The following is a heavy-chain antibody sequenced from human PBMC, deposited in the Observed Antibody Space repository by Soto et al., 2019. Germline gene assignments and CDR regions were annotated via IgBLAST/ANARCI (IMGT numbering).Heavy chain of an antibody. CDR2: ISSTCSYT. CDR3: ARDSTGWRAVYDY. D-gene: IGHD6-19*01. V-gene: IGHV3-11*05. CDR1: GFTFSDYY. Sequence: GGSLRLSCAASGFTFSDYYMSWIRQAPGKGLEWISYISSTCSYTNYADSVKGRFTISRDNAKNSLYLQMNSLRAEDTAVYYCARDSTGWRAVYDYWGQGSLVTVSS. J-gene: IGHJ4*02.